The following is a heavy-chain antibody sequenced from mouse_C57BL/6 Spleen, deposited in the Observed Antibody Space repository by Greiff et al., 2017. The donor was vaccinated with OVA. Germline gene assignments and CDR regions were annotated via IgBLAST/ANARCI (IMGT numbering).Heavy chain of an antibody. CDR2: IDPETGGT. V-gene: IGHV1-15*01. D-gene: IGHD1-1*01. CDR1: GYTFTDYE. J-gene: IGHJ2*01. Sequence: QVQLQQSGAELVRPGASVTLSCKASGYTFTDYEMHWVKQTPVHGLEWIGAIDPETGGTAYNQKFKGKAILTADKSSSTAYMELRSLTSEDSAVYYCTRPHYYGSSYDYFDYWGQGTTLTVSS. CDR3: TRPHYYGSSYDYFDY.